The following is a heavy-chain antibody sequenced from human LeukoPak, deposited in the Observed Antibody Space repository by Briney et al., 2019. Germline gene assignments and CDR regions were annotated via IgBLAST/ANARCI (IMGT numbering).Heavy chain of an antibody. V-gene: IGHV1-69*13. CDR3: ASPPLKRPRSIVVPQQLVRDYYYGMDV. J-gene: IGHJ6*02. CDR2: IIPIFGTA. Sequence: SVKVSCKASGGTFSSYAISWVRQAPGQGLEWMGGIIPIFGTANYAQKFQGRVTITADESTSTAYMELSSLRSEDTAVYYCASPPLKRPRSIVVPQQLVRDYYYGMDVWGQGTTVTVSS. D-gene: IGHD6-13*01. CDR1: GGTFSSYA.